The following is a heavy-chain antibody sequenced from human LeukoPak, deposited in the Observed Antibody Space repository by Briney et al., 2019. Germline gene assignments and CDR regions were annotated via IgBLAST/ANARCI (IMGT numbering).Heavy chain of an antibody. CDR3: ARAQFYYYDSSGYIMDKYYFDY. CDR1: GFTFSSYW. CDR2: ISSSSSYI. J-gene: IGHJ4*02. V-gene: IGHV3-21*01. D-gene: IGHD3-22*01. Sequence: GGSLRLSCAASGFTFSSYWMNWVRQAPGKGLEWVSSISSSSSYIYYADSVKGRFTISRDNAKNSLYLQMSSLRAEDTAVYYCARAQFYYYDSSGYIMDKYYFDYWGQGTLVTVSS.